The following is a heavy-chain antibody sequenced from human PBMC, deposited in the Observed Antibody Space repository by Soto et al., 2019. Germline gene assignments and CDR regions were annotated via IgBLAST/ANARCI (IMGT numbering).Heavy chain of an antibody. D-gene: IGHD6-13*01. Sequence: GGSLRLSCAASGFTFSSYAMHWVRQAPGKGLEWVAVISYDGSNKYYADSVKGRFTISRDNSKNTLYLQMNSLRAEDTAVYYCASSEAEAGTSCYFDYWGQGTLVTVSS. J-gene: IGHJ4*02. CDR2: ISYDGSNK. CDR3: ASSEAEAGTSCYFDY. CDR1: GFTFSSYA. V-gene: IGHV3-30-3*01.